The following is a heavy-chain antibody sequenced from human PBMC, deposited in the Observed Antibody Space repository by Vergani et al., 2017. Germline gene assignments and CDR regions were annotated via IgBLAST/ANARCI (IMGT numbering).Heavy chain of an antibody. CDR3: VRELLPRNNWFDP. V-gene: IGHV4-39*07. D-gene: IGHD1-26*01. CDR2: IYYSGST. J-gene: IGHJ5*02. CDR1: GGPISSSSYY. Sequence: QLQLQESGPGLVKPSETLSLTCTVSGGPISSSSYYWGWIRQPPGRGLEWIGSIYYSGSTYYNPSLKSRVTISVDTSKNQFSLKRSSVTAADTAVYYCVRELLPRNNWFDPWGQGTLVTVSS.